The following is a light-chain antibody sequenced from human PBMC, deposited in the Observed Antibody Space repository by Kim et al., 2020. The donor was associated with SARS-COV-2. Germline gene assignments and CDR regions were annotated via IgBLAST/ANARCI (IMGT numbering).Light chain of an antibody. CDR1: QSVNY. CDR2: DAS. V-gene: IGKV3-11*01. Sequence: EIVLTQSPATLSLSPGERATLSCRASQSVNYLAWYQQKPGQAPKLLIYDASNRATGIPARFSGSGSGTDFTLAISSLEPEDFAVYYCQQCSSWPLTFGGGTKVDIK. CDR3: QQCSSWPLT. J-gene: IGKJ4*01.